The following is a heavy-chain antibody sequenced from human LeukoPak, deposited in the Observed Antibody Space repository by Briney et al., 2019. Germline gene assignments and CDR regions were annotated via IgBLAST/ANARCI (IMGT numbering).Heavy chain of an antibody. Sequence: GGSLRLSCAASRFTFSSYGMSWVRQTPGKGLEWVSAISTSGGTTYYAASVKGRFTISRDNSKNTLSLQMSSLRAEDTAVYYCAKDRGDRRGGSCYFDYWGQGTLVTVSS. CDR2: ISTSGGTT. J-gene: IGHJ4*02. CDR1: RFTFSSYG. D-gene: IGHD2-15*01. V-gene: IGHV3-23*01. CDR3: AKDRGDRRGGSCYFDY.